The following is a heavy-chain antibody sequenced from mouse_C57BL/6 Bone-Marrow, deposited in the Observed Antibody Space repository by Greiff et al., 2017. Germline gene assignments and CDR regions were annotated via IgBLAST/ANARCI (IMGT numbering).Heavy chain of an antibody. Sequence: QVQLQQSGAELVRPGTSVKVSCKASGYAFTNYLIEWVKQRPGQGLEWIGVINPGSGGTNYNEKFKGKATLTADKSSSTAYMQLSSLTSEDSAVYFCARGVLRGDYWGQGTLVTVSS. CDR3: ARGVLRGDY. CDR1: GYAFTNYL. CDR2: INPGSGGT. V-gene: IGHV1-54*01. J-gene: IGHJ4*01. D-gene: IGHD1-1*01.